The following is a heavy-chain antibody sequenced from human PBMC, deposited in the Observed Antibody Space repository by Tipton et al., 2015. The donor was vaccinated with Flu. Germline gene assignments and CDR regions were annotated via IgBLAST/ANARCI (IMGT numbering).Heavy chain of an antibody. V-gene: IGHV4-38-2*01. CDR3: ARHYEETDYSSGWYLQH. Sequence: TLSLTCSVSGDSIGSDYYWGWIRQPPERGLEWIGNIHKTGIIYFNPSLTGRVSISVDTSKNQFSLKLSSVTATDTAVYYCARHYEETDYSSGWYLQHWGQGTLVTVSS. J-gene: IGHJ1*01. CDR1: GDSIGSDYY. D-gene: IGHD6-19*01. CDR2: IHKTGII.